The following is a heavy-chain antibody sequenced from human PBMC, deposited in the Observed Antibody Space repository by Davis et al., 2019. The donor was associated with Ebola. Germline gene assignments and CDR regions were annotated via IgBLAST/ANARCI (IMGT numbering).Heavy chain of an antibody. Sequence: ASVKVSCKASGYTFTNYYMHWVRQAPGQGLEWMGMINPNDGRTIYAQKFQGRVTMTRNTSISTAYMELSSLRSEDTAVYYCARAVRYSVVVSRSSRKYYFDYWGQGTLVTVSS. CDR1: GYTFTNYY. CDR2: INPNDGRT. V-gene: IGHV1-46*01. J-gene: IGHJ4*02. CDR3: ARAVRYSVVVSRSSRKYYFDY. D-gene: IGHD2-2*01.